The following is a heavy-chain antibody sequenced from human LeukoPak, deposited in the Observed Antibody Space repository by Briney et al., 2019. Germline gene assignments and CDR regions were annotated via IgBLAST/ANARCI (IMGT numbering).Heavy chain of an antibody. D-gene: IGHD3-10*01. V-gene: IGHV3-23*01. J-gene: IGHJ4*02. CDR1: GFTFSSYA. Sequence: GGSLRLSCAASGFTFSSYAMSWVRQAAGKGLEWVSGISGSGDSTYYADSVKGRFTISRDNSKNTLYLQMNSLRAEDTAVYYFAKDSFGSVIYPPILDYWGQGTLVTVSS. CDR3: AKDSFGSVIYPPILDY. CDR2: ISGSGDST.